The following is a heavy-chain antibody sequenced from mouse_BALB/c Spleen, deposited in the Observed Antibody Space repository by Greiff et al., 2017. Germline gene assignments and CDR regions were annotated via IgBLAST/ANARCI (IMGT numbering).Heavy chain of an antibody. V-gene: IGHV1S22*01. CDR1: GYTFTSYW. Sequence: LQHPGSELVRPGASVKLSCKASGYTFTSYWMHWVKQRHGQGLEWIGNIYPGSGSTNYDEKFKSKGTLTVDTSSSTAYMHLSSLTSEDSAVYYCTRDGNYYLDYWGQGTTLTVSS. CDR2: IYPGSGST. J-gene: IGHJ2*01. CDR3: TRDGNYYLDY. D-gene: IGHD2-1*01.